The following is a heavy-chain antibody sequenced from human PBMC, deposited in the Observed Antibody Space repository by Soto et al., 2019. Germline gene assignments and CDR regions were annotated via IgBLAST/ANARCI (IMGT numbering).Heavy chain of an antibody. CDR1: GYTFMNYG. D-gene: IGHD3-3*01. V-gene: IGHV1-18*01. Sequence: QAQLVQSGAEVRKPGASVNVSCRTSGYTFMNYGVSWVRQAPGQGLVWMGWINTYNGQTNVAQNFQGRLTLSSDASARTGSMELMGLRCDDTAMYFCVSDVIWSATLIWGVVARSFDMWGQGTAITVSS. CDR2: INTYNGQT. CDR3: VSDVIWSATLIWGVVARSFDM. J-gene: IGHJ3*02.